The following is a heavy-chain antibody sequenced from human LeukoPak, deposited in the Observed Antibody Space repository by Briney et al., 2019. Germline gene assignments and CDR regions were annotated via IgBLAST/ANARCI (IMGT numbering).Heavy chain of an antibody. CDR2: ISDSGDST. V-gene: IGHV3-23*01. CDR3: AREGEWMPALDY. Sequence: GGSLRLSCAASGFTLSSYAMSWVRQAPGKGLEWVSTISDSGDSTYYADSVKGRFTISRDNSKNTLYLQMNSLRAEDTAVYYCAREGEWMPALDYWGQGTLVTVSS. D-gene: IGHD2-2*01. CDR1: GFTLSSYA. J-gene: IGHJ4*02.